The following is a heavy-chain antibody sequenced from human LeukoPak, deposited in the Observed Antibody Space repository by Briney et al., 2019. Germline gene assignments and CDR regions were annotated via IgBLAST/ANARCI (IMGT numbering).Heavy chain of an antibody. CDR2: IDNSGRV. Sequence: SETLSLTCGVNGGSFSKYFWTWIRQSPGKTLEWIGDIDNSGRVNFNPSREGRVHLFFDTFENQFSLKMTSVTAAHTGVYYCAKGGLHLWWTNWFDPWGQGTSVTVSS. V-gene: IGHV4-34*01. CDR3: AKGGLHLWWTNWFDP. J-gene: IGHJ5*02. CDR1: GGSFSKYF. D-gene: IGHD5-18*01.